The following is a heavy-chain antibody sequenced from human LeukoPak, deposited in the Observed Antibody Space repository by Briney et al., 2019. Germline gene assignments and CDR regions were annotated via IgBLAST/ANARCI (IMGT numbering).Heavy chain of an antibody. Sequence: QPGRSLRLSCAASGFTFSSYAMSWVRQAPGKGLEWVSAISGSGGSTYYADSVKGRFTISRDNSKNTLYLQMNSLRAEDTAVYYCAKDPGISSGKGDYFDYWGQGTLVTVSS. V-gene: IGHV3-23*01. CDR3: AKDPGISSGKGDYFDY. J-gene: IGHJ4*02. CDR1: GFTFSSYA. CDR2: ISGSGGST. D-gene: IGHD3-22*01.